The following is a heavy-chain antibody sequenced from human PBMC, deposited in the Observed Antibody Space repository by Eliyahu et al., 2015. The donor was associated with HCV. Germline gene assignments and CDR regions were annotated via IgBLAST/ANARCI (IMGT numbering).Heavy chain of an antibody. CDR3: ARSRITMVRGVIRSSYGMDV. D-gene: IGHD3-10*01. CDR1: GGSFSGYY. Sequence: QVQLQQWGAGLLKPSETLSLTCAVYGGSFSGYYWXWICQPPGKGLEWIGEINHSGSTNYNPPLKSRVTISVDTSKNQFSLKLSSVTAADTAVYYCARSRITMVRGVIRSSYGMDVWGQGTTVTVSS. V-gene: IGHV4-34*01. CDR2: INHSGST. J-gene: IGHJ6*02.